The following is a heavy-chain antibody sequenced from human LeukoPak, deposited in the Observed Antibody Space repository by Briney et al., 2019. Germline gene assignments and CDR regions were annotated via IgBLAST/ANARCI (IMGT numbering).Heavy chain of an antibody. Sequence: PSETLSLTCTVSGGSINTFYWSWIRQPAEKGLEWIGRIFTSGSTNYNPSLKSRVSLSVDTSKNQFSLKLSSVTAADTAVYYCASPWLPPPSRDAFDIWGQGTMVTVSS. CDR2: IFTSGST. J-gene: IGHJ3*02. CDR1: GGSINTFY. V-gene: IGHV4-4*07. CDR3: ASPWLPPPSRDAFDI. D-gene: IGHD3-22*01.